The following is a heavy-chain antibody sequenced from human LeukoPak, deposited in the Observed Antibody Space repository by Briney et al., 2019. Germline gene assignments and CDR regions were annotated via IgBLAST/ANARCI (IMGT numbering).Heavy chain of an antibody. V-gene: IGHV3-23*01. CDR1: GFSFSNYA. CDR2: ISGSGGST. CDR3: AKVPIRFLEWLYFDY. J-gene: IGHJ4*02. D-gene: IGHD3-3*01. Sequence: GGSLRLSCAASGFSFSNYAMSWLRQAPGKGLEWVSAISGSGGSTYYADSVKGRFTISRDNSKNTLYLQMNSLRAEDTAVYYCAKVPIRFLEWLYFDYWGQGTLVTVSS.